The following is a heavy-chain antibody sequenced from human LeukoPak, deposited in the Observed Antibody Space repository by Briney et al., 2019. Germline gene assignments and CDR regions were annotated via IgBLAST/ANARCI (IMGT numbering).Heavy chain of an antibody. D-gene: IGHD3-3*01. CDR2: IYYSGST. CDR3: ARVHYDFWSGYYSGNWFDP. V-gene: IGHV4-59*01. J-gene: IGHJ5*02. Sequence: SETLSLTCTVSGGSISSYYWSWIRQPPGRGLEWIGYIYYSGSTNYNPSLKSRVTISVDTSKNQFSLKLSSVTAADTAVYYCARVHYDFWSGYYSGNWFDPWGQGTLVTVSS. CDR1: GGSISSYY.